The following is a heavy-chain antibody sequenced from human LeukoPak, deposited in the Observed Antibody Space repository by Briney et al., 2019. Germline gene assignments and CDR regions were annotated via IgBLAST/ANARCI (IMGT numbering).Heavy chain of an antibody. CDR3: ARDGTLTMVRGVIHLNWFDP. V-gene: IGHV1-69*01. CDR2: IIPIFGAA. Sequence: SVKVSCKASGGTFSSYAISWVRQAPGQGLEWMGGIIPIFGAANYAQKFQGRVTITADESTSTAYMELSSLRSEDTAVYYCARDGTLTMVRGVIHLNWFDPWGQGTLVTVSS. CDR1: GGTFSSYA. D-gene: IGHD3-10*01. J-gene: IGHJ5*02.